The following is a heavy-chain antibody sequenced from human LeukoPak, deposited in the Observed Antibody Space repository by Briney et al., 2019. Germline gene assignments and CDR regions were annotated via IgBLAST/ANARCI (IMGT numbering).Heavy chain of an antibody. J-gene: IGHJ6*03. D-gene: IGHD3-22*01. Sequence: SVKVSCKASGGTFSSYAISWVRQAPGQGLEWMGGIIPIFGTANYAQKFQGRVTITTDESTSTAYMELSSLRSEDTAVYYSVRGPEVSGYYSDYYYYMDVWGKGTTVTVSS. CDR1: GGTFSSYA. V-gene: IGHV1-69*05. CDR2: IIPIFGTA. CDR3: VRGPEVSGYYSDYYYYMDV.